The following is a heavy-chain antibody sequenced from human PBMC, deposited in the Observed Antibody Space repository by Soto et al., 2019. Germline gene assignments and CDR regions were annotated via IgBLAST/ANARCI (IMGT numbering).Heavy chain of an antibody. D-gene: IGHD1-20*01. CDR1: EFTFDKYY. CDR2: IKPDGSEQ. J-gene: IGHJ6*02. V-gene: IGHV3-7*01. CDR3: ARGNWNYYYGFDV. Sequence: LRLSFAASEFTFDKYYMTWVRQAPGKGPEWVANIKPDGSEQYYVDSVKGRFTISRDNANNSLYLQMNSLRAEDTAVYFCARGNWNYYYGFDVWGQGTTVTVSS.